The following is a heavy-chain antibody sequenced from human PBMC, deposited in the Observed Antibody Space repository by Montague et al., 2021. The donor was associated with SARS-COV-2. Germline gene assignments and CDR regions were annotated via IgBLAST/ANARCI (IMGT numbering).Heavy chain of an antibody. J-gene: IGHJ4*02. Sequence: SETLSLTCTVSGGSISSFYWSWFRQPPGKGLERIGYISDSGSTNYNPSLTSRVTMSVGTSKNQFSLKVNSVTAADTAVYYCARHYSATLPAVYWGQGTLVTVSS. CDR1: GGSISSFY. D-gene: IGHD2-15*01. V-gene: IGHV4-59*08. CDR2: ISDSGST. CDR3: ARHYSATLPAVY.